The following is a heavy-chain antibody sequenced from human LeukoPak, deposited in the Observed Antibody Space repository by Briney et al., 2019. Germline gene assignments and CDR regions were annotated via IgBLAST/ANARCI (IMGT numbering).Heavy chain of an antibody. CDR3: ARNDFSRSSDWFDP. CDR1: GYTFTGYY. CDR2: INPNSGGT. D-gene: IGHD6-6*01. Sequence: RASVKVSCKASGYTFTGYYMHWVRQAPGQGLEWMGWINPNSGGTKYTQKFQGRVTMTSDTSIGTAYMELRRLRSDDTAVYYCARNDFSRSSDWFDPWGQGTLVTVSS. J-gene: IGHJ5*02. V-gene: IGHV1-2*02.